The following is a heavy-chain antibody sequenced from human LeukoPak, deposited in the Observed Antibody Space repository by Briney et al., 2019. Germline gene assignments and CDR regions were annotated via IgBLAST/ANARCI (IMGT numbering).Heavy chain of an antibody. Sequence: VASVKVSCKASGYSFTDKYMHWVRQAPGQGLEWMGWINPDSGGTNYAQKFQGRVTMTRDTSISTAYMELSRLRSDDTAVYYCARGPHWDPHFDYWGQGTLVTVSS. D-gene: IGHD7-27*01. V-gene: IGHV1-2*02. CDR2: INPDSGGT. J-gene: IGHJ4*02. CDR1: GYSFTDKY. CDR3: ARGPHWDPHFDY.